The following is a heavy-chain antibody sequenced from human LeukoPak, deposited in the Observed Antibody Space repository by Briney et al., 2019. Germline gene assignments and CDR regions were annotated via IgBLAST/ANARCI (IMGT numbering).Heavy chain of an antibody. Sequence: GRSLRLSCAASGFPFSSSAMHWVRQAPGKGPEWVAVISNDGGTTYYADSVKGRFTIPRDNSKNTLYLQMNSLRAEDTAVYYCAKAPGYCTSTSCSIDYWGQGTLVTVSP. V-gene: IGHV3-30-3*01. D-gene: IGHD2-2*01. CDR3: AKAPGYCTSTSCSIDY. CDR1: GFPFSSSA. J-gene: IGHJ4*02. CDR2: ISNDGGTT.